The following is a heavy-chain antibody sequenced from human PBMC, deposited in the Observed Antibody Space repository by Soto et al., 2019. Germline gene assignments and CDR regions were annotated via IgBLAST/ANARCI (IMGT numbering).Heavy chain of an antibody. CDR2: FSATSENT. CDR3: AKARDQQWVRLPFDY. D-gene: IGHD6-19*01. V-gene: IGHV3-23*01. J-gene: IGHJ4*02. CDR1: GFFFSSYT. Sequence: EMQLLESGGGLVQPGGSLRLSCVGSGFFFSSYTMTWVRQAPGKGLEWVSSFSATSENTYYADSVRGRFTISRDNSKNTLFLQMNSRTAEDTAMYYCAKARDQQWVRLPFDYWGQGILVIVSS.